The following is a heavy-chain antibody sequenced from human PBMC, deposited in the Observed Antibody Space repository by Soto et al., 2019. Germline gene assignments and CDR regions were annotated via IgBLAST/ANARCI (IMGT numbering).Heavy chain of an antibody. CDR3: ARWQQWLKYFQH. Sequence: GGSLRLSCAASGFTFSSYWMHWVRQAPGKGLVWVSRINSDGSSTSYADSVEGRFTISRDNAKNTLYLQMNSLRAEDTAVYYCARWQQWLKYFQHWGQGTLVTVSS. CDR2: INSDGSST. J-gene: IGHJ1*01. D-gene: IGHD6-19*01. V-gene: IGHV3-74*01. CDR1: GFTFSSYW.